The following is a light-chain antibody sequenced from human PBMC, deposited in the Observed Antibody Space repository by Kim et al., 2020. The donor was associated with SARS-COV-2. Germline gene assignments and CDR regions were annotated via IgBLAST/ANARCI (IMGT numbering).Light chain of an antibody. CDR2: DVS. CDR1: SSDVGGYNY. Sequence: QSITISCTETSSDVGGYNYVSWYQQHPGKAPKLMIYDVSNRPSGVSNRFSGSKSGNTASLTISGLQAEDEADYYCSSYTRSSTNYVFGTGTKVT. CDR3: SSYTRSSTNYV. V-gene: IGLV2-14*03. J-gene: IGLJ1*01.